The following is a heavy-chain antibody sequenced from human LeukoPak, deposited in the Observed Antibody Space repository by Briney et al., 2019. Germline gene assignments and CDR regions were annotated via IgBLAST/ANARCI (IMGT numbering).Heavy chain of an antibody. CDR1: GGSFSGYY. CDR2: INHSGST. V-gene: IGHV4-34*01. J-gene: IGHJ4*02. CDR3: ARGVVTAVRFDY. Sequence: SETLSLTCAVYGGSFSGYYWSWIRQPPVKGLEWIGEINHSGSTNYNPSLKSRVTISVDTSKNQFSLKLSSVTAADTAVYYCARGVVTAVRFDYWGQGTLVTVSS. D-gene: IGHD2-21*02.